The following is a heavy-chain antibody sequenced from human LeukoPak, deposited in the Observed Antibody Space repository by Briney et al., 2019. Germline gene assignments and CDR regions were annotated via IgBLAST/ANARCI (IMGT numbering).Heavy chain of an antibody. CDR2: IYYSGST. CDR3: ARGGDRYAFDI. CDR1: VGSISSGSYY. D-gene: IGHD3-10*01. V-gene: IGHV4-61*02. Sequence: SQTLSLTCTVSVGSISSGSYYWSWIRQPAGKGLEWIGRIYYSGSTNYNPSLKSRVTISVDTSKNQFSLKLSSVTAADTAVYYCARGGDRYAFDIWGQGTMVTVSS. J-gene: IGHJ3*02.